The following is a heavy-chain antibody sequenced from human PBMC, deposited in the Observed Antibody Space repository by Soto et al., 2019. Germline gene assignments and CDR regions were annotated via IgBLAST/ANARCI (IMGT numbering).Heavy chain of an antibody. CDR2: TYYRSKWYN. V-gene: IGHV6-1*01. J-gene: IGHJ4*02. D-gene: IGHD6-19*01. CDR3: ARDWYSSGSVPGFDY. Sequence: SQTLSLTCVISGDSVSSNSAAWDWIRQSPSRGLEWLGRTYYRSKWYNDYAVSVKSRITINPDTSKNQFSLQLNSVTPEDTAVYYCARDWYSSGSVPGFDYWGQGTLVTVSS. CDR1: GDSVSSNSAA.